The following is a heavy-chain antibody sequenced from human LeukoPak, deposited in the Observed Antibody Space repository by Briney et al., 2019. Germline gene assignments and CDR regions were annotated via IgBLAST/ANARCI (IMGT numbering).Heavy chain of an antibody. Sequence: PGGSLRPSCAASGFTFSSYSMNWVRQAPGKGLEWVSSISSSSSYIYYADSVKGRFTISRDNAKNSLYLQMNSLRAEDTAVYYCARDRGYCSGGSCYFAAFDIWGQGTMVTVSS. D-gene: IGHD2-15*01. V-gene: IGHV3-21*01. J-gene: IGHJ3*02. CDR1: GFTFSSYS. CDR3: ARDRGYCSGGSCYFAAFDI. CDR2: ISSSSSYI.